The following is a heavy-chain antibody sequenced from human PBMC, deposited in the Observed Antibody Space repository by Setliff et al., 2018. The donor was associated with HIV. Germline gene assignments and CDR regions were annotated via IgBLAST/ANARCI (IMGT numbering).Heavy chain of an antibody. Sequence: SENPVPHLQCLWLLHQQWLLLGLDSAAPGKGLEWIGTIYHNGITYYNPSLKSRVTISVDTSKNHFSLKVRSVTAADTAVYYCARGRLETTDDWGQGMLVTVSS. CDR1: LLHQQWLL. CDR3: ARGRLETTDD. D-gene: IGHD3-10*01. J-gene: IGHJ4*02. CDR2: IYHNGIT. V-gene: IGHV4-38-2*02.